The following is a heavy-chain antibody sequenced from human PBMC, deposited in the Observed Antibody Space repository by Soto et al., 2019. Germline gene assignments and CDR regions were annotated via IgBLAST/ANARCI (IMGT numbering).Heavy chain of an antibody. J-gene: IGHJ4*02. CDR1: RYTFPNYG. Sequence: QVQLVQSGAEVKNPGASVRVSCTSSRYTFPNYGLTWVRQAPGQGPEWLGWIRLRNGATHYAPNFRGRVTMTTDTSTSTAYMELRGLRSDDTAMYYCATSLAPSGWFDYWGQGNPVTVSS. CDR2: IRLRNGAT. CDR3: ATSLAPSGWFDY. V-gene: IGHV1-18*01. D-gene: IGHD6-19*01.